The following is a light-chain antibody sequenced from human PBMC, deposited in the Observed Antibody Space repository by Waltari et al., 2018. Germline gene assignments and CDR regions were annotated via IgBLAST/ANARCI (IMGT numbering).Light chain of an antibody. V-gene: IGLV3-25*03. CDR2: KDI. CDR3: QSADSSASYKV. CDR1: ALPKQY. J-gene: IGLJ2*01. Sequence: SYELSQPPSVSVSPGQTARITCSGDALPKQYAFWYQQRPGQAPVLLIYKDIERPSGIPERFSGSSSGTSVTLTISGVQAEDEAAYYCQSADSSASYKVFGGGTKLTVL.